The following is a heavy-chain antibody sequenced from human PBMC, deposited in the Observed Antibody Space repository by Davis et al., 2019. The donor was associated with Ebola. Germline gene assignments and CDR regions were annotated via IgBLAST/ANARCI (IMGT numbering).Heavy chain of an antibody. Sequence: ESLKISCAASGFTFGSSAMNWVRQAPGKGLEYIGYIFYSGSTNYNPSLKSRVTMSVDTSTNQFSLKLRSVTAADTAVYYCARTGYCGGDVCRHISYYYYGMDVWGKGTTVIVSS. CDR2: IFYSGST. D-gene: IGHD2-21*01. CDR3: ARTGYCGGDVCRHISYYYYGMDV. CDR1: GFTFGSSA. V-gene: IGHV4-59*01. J-gene: IGHJ6*04.